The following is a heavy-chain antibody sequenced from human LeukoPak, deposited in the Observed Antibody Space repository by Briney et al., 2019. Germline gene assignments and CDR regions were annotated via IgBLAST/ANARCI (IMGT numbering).Heavy chain of an antibody. Sequence: GRSLRLSCAASGFTVSSYAMHWVRQAPGKGLEWVAVISYDGSNKYYADSVKGRFTISRDNSKNTLYLQMNSLRAEDTAVYYCARDPAFDCSSTSCYSDAFDIWGQGTMVTVSS. CDR2: ISYDGSNK. CDR3: ARDPAFDCSSTSCYSDAFDI. J-gene: IGHJ3*02. V-gene: IGHV3-30*04. D-gene: IGHD2-2*01. CDR1: GFTVSSYA.